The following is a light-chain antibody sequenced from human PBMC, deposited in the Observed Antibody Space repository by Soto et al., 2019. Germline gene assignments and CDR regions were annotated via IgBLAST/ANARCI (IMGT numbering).Light chain of an antibody. V-gene: IGKV1-39*01. CDR3: QQTYSDFSFT. CDR1: QNIGNY. J-gene: IGKJ3*01. CDR2: GAS. Sequence: DIQLTQSPSSLSASVGDRVTITCRASQNIGNYLNWYQQKPGKAPKFLIYGASTLESGIPSRFSRSGSGTDFTITISSLQPEDFATYYCQQTYSDFSFTFGPGTKVDVK.